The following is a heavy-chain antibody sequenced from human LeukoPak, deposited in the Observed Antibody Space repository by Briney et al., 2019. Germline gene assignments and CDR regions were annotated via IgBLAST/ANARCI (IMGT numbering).Heavy chain of an antibody. CDR2: IHYSGST. V-gene: IGHV4-59*12. D-gene: IGHD3-22*01. J-gene: IGHJ3*02. Sequence: SETLSLTCTISGGSTSSYYWNWIRQPPGKGLEWIGYIHYSGSTNYNPSLKSRVTISVDTSKNQFSLKLSSVTAADTAVYFCARRNYDSSGFYSDSFDIWGQGTTVTVSS. CDR1: GGSTSSYY. CDR3: ARRNYDSSGFYSDSFDI.